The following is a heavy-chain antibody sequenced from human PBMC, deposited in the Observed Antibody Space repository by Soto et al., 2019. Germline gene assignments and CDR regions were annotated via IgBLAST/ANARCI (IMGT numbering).Heavy chain of an antibody. Sequence: QVQLVESGGGVVQPGRSLRLSCVASGFTFSSYAMHWVRQAPGKGLEWVAVVSHDGTNKYDADSVKARFSISRDNSKNKLYLQMNSLTSDDTAVYYCAREPLQSSYYMDVWGKGTTVTVSS. J-gene: IGHJ6*03. CDR2: VSHDGTNK. CDR1: GFTFSSYA. CDR3: AREPLQSSYYMDV. V-gene: IGHV3-30*03.